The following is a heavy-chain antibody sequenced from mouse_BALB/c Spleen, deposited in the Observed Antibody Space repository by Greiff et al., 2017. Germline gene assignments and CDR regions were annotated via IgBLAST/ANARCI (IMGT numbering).Heavy chain of an antibody. CDR1: GFTFSSYG. V-gene: IGHV5-6-3*01. CDR2: INSNGGST. Sequence: EVKLQESGGGLVQPGGSLKLSCAASGFTFSSYGMSWVRQTPDKRLELVATINSNGGSTYYPDSVKGRFTISRDNAKNTLYLQMSSLKSEDTAMYYCARDQGITTVVAPSYAMDYWGQGTSVTVSS. CDR3: ARDQGITTVVAPSYAMDY. J-gene: IGHJ4*01. D-gene: IGHD1-1*01.